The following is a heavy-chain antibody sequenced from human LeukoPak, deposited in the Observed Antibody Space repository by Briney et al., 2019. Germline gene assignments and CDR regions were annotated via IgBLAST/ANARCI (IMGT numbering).Heavy chain of an antibody. CDR3: ARHSSSWSYFDY. V-gene: IGHV4-39*01. CDR2: IYYSGST. CDR1: GFTFSSYSMN. J-gene: IGHJ4*02. Sequence: GSLRLSCAASGFTFSSYSMNWVRQPPGKGLEWIGSIYYSGSTYYNPSLKSRVTISVDTSKNQFSLKLSSVTAADTAVYYCARHSSSWSYFDYWGQGTLVTVSS. D-gene: IGHD6-13*01.